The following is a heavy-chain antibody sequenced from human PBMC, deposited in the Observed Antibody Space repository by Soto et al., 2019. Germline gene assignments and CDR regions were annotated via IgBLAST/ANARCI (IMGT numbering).Heavy chain of an antibody. D-gene: IGHD6-19*01. CDR2: IYNSGRS. CDR3: ARVHSGWSSGHGLDV. Sequence: LSLTCTVSGASVSSYFWSWVRQPPGKGLEWIGYIYNSGRSTYNPSLKSRVTISLDTSDNDFSLRLTTLTAADTAVYYCARVHSGWSSGHGLDVWGQGTTVTVSS. J-gene: IGHJ6*02. CDR1: GASVSSYF. V-gene: IGHV4-59*02.